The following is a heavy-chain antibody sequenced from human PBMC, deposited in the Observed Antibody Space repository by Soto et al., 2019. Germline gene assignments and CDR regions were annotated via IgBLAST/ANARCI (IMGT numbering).Heavy chain of an antibody. D-gene: IGHD3-9*01. CDR3: PRVSAAPLPLLFFDA. CDR2: VYHRAST. CDR1: GASMTTGGFS. J-gene: IGHJ4*02. V-gene: IGHV4-30-2*01. Sequence: PSETLSLTCAVSGASMTTGGFSWTWVRQPPGGGLEWIGHVYHRASTQYNPSLKGRVSISVDTSRSLFSLRLTSLTAADTAVYFCPRVSAAPLPLLFFDAWGQGFPVIVS.